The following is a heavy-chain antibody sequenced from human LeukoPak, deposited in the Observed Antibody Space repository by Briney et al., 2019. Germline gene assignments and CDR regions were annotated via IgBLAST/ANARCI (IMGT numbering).Heavy chain of an antibody. CDR1: GGSISSGNYF. CDR3: ARSPLEYDFWSGRHYYFDY. CDR2: IYTSGST. J-gene: IGHJ4*02. D-gene: IGHD3-3*01. Sequence: SQTLSLTCTVSGGSISSGNYFWSWIRQPAGKGLEWIGRIYTSGSTNYNLSLKSRVAISVATSKHQFSLKLSSVTAADTAVYYCARSPLEYDFWSGRHYYFDYWGQGTLVTVSS. V-gene: IGHV4-61*02.